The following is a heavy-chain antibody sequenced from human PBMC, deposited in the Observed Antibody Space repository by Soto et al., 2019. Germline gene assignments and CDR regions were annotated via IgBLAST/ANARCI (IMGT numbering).Heavy chain of an antibody. CDR1: GDSISVNTW. CDR2: ILHSGSV. Sequence: QVLLQESGPGLVKPSGTLSLTCDVSGDSISVNTWWSWVRQTPGKGLEWIGEILHSGSVNYNPSLTSRGTISIVKSKTQVSLRLSSMHAADTALYCCSGLVGRGKFSRLQYWGQGTLVTVSS. CDR3: SGLVGRGKFSRLQY. D-gene: IGHD6-6*01. J-gene: IGHJ1*01. V-gene: IGHV4-4*01.